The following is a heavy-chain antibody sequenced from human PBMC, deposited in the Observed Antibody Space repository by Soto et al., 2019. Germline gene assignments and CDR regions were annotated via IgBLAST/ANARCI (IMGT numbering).Heavy chain of an antibody. D-gene: IGHD3-3*01. CDR2: IYYNGST. J-gene: IGHJ5*02. CDR3: ARAYYDFWSGYFCWFDP. Sequence: XQLXESGPGXVKPSQTLSLTCTVSGGSXXSGGYYWSWIRQHPGKGLEWIGYIYYNGSTYYNPSLKSRVTISVGTSKNQFSLKLSSVTAADTAVYYCARAYYDFWSGYFCWFDPWGQGTLVTVSS. CDR1: GGSXXSGGYY. V-gene: IGHV4-31*03.